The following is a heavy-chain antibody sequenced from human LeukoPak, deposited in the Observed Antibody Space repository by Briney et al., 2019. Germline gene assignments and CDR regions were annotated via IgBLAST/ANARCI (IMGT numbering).Heavy chain of an antibody. V-gene: IGHV3-33*01. D-gene: IGHD2-2*01. J-gene: IGHJ3*02. Sequence: GGSLRLSCAASGFTFSNYGMHWVRQAPGKGLEWVAVIWYDGSNKYYADSVKGRFTISRDNSKNTLYLQMNSLRAEDTAVYYCAHLGYCSSTSCSSTLLDAFDIWGQGTMVTVSS. CDR2: IWYDGSNK. CDR3: AHLGYCSSTSCSSTLLDAFDI. CDR1: GFTFSNYG.